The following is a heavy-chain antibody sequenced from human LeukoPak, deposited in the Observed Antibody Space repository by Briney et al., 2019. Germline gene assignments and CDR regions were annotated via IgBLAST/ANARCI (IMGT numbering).Heavy chain of an antibody. V-gene: IGHV1-46*01. CDR1: GYTFTSYY. CDR3: ARDWNDGTFDY. D-gene: IGHD1-1*01. J-gene: IGHJ4*02. CDR2: INPSGGST. Sequence: GASVTVSCKASGYTFTSYYMHWVRQAPGQGLEWMGIINPSGGSTSYAQKFQGRVTMTRDTSTSTVYMELSSLRSEDTAVYYCARDWNDGTFDYWGQGTLVTVSS.